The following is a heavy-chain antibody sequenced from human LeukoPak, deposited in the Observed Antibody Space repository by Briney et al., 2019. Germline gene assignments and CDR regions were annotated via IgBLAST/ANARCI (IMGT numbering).Heavy chain of an antibody. D-gene: IGHD2-2*01. Sequence: ASVKVSCKASGYTFTSYDINWVRQATGQGLEWMGWMNPNSGNTGYAQKFQGRVTMTRNTSTSTAYMELSSLRSEDTAVYYCARENVVVPAAPEWGWFDPWGQGTLVTVSS. CDR1: GYTFTSYD. V-gene: IGHV1-8*01. J-gene: IGHJ5*02. CDR3: ARENVVVPAAPEWGWFDP. CDR2: MNPNSGNT.